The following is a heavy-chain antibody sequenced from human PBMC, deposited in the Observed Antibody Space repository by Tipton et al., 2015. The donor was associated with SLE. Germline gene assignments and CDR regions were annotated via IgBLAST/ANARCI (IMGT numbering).Heavy chain of an antibody. D-gene: IGHD4/OR15-4a*01. CDR3: ARDFVTMSYAFDY. CDR1: GYIFTTYG. V-gene: IGHV1-18*01. J-gene: IGHJ4*02. CDR2: ISAYNGNT. Sequence: QLVQSGAAVKKPGASVKVSCKASGYIFTTYGITWVRQAPGQGLEWMGWISAYNGNTNYAQSLQGRVTMTTDTSTSTAYMELRSLRSDDTAVYYCARDFVTMSYAFDYWGQGTLVTVSS.